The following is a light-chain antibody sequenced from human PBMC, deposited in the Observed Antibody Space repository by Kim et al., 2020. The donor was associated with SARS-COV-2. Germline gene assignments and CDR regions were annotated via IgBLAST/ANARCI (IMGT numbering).Light chain of an antibody. V-gene: IGLV3-27*01. J-gene: IGLJ3*02. CDR3: YSAADNNWV. CDR2: KDS. CDR1: VPAKKN. Sequence: VPAGQTARMTCEGEVPAKKNALWFQQKSGQAPVLVIYKDSERPSGIPVRFSGSSSGTTVTLTISGAQVEDEADYYCYSAADNNWVFGGGTQLTV.